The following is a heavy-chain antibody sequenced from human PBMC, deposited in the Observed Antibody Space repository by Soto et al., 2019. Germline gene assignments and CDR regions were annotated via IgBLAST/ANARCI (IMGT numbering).Heavy chain of an antibody. Sequence: LRLSCAASGFTFSSYEMNWVRQAPGKGLEWVSYISSSDSTISYAGSVKGRFTISRDNAKNSLFLHMNSLKAEDTAVYYCARVVAQGTHFDHWGQGTLVTVSS. CDR2: ISSSDSTI. J-gene: IGHJ4*02. CDR3: ARVVAQGTHFDH. V-gene: IGHV3-48*03. CDR1: GFTFSSYE. D-gene: IGHD5-12*01.